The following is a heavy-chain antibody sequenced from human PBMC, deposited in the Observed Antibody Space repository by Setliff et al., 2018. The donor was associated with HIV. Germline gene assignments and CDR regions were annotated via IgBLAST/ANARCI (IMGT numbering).Heavy chain of an antibody. V-gene: IGHV3-21*04. D-gene: IGHD3-9*01. CDR1: GFTFSSYS. CDR3: ARDSRADILTGYYRGCFDP. J-gene: IGHJ5*02. CDR2: ITGNSDYI. Sequence: SLSLSCAASGFTFSSYSMSWVRQAPGKGLEWVSSITGNSDYIYYGDSVKGRFTISRDNAKNSLYLQMNSLRAEDTAVYYCARDSRADILTGYYRGCFDPWGQGTLVTVSS.